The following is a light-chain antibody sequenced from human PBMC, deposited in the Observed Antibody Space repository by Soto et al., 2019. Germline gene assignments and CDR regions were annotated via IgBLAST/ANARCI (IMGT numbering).Light chain of an antibody. CDR2: GAS. J-gene: IGKJ1*01. CDR1: QSVSSNY. CDR3: QQHGSTPTWT. Sequence: ESVLTQSPGTLSLSPGERATLSCRASQSVSSNYLAWYQQKPGAAPRLLIYGASTRATGSPDSCSGSGAGTDFSLTTISREAQEASAEYYQQHGSTPTWTFGQGTKVDIK. V-gene: IGKV3-20*01.